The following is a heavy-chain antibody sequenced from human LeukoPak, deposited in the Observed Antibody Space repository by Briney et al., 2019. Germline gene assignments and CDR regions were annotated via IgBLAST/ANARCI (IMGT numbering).Heavy chain of an antibody. V-gene: IGHV5-51*01. J-gene: IGHJ5*02. CDR3: ARRDKEYSSSYNWFDP. CDR2: IYPGDSDT. CDR1: GYSFTSYW. Sequence: GESLKISCKGFGYSFTSYWIGWVRQMPGKGPEWMGIIYPGDSDTRYSPSFQGQVTISADKSISTAYLQWSSLKASDTAMYYCARRDKEYSSSYNWFDPWGQGTLVTVSS. D-gene: IGHD6-6*01.